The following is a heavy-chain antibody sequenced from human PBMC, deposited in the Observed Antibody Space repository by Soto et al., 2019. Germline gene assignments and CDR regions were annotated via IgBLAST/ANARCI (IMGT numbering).Heavy chain of an antibody. D-gene: IGHD3-3*01. V-gene: IGHV4-34*01. CDR3: ARKLRITILGVVKSLGIMDV. Sequence: PSETLSLTCAVYGGSFSGYYWSWIRQPPGKGLEWIGEINHSGSTNYNPSLKSRVTISVDTSKNQFSLKLSSVAAADTAVYYCARKLRITILGVVKSLGIMDVWGQATTVTVSS. CDR2: INHSGST. CDR1: GGSFSGYY. J-gene: IGHJ6*02.